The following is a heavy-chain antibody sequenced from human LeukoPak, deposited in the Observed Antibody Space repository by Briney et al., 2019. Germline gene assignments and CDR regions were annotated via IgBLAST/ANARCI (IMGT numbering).Heavy chain of an antibody. CDR2: IYSGGST. CDR3: ARDEKYYYDSSGYYQEYFQH. J-gene: IGHJ1*01. CDR1: GFTVSSNY. Sequence: GGSLRLSCAASGFTVSSNYMSWVRQAPGKGLEWVSVIYSGGSTYYADSVKGRFTISRHNSKNTLYLQMNSLRSDDTAVYYCARDEKYYYDSSGYYQEYFQHWGQGTLVTVSS. V-gene: IGHV3-53*04. D-gene: IGHD3-22*01.